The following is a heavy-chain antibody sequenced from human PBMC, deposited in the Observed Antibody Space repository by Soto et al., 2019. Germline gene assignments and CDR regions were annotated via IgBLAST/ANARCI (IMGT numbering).Heavy chain of an antibody. Sequence: PGGSLRLSCAASGFTFDEFGMSWVRQVPGKGLEWVAIISYDGSNKYYADSVKGRFTISRDNSKNTLYLQMNSLRAEDTAVYYCAKESGDYPYYYYGMDVWGQGTTVTVSS. CDR1: GFTFDEFG. CDR3: AKESGDYPYYYYGMDV. CDR2: ISYDGSNK. V-gene: IGHV3-30*18. J-gene: IGHJ6*02. D-gene: IGHD4-17*01.